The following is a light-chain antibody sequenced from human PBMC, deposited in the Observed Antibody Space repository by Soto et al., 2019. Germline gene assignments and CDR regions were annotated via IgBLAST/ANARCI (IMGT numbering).Light chain of an antibody. V-gene: IGLV1-44*01. Sequence: SVLTQPPSSSGTPGQMVTISCSGSSSNIGSNTVNWYQQLPGTAPKLLIYSNNQRPSGVPDRFSGSKSGTSASLAISGLQSEDEADYYCAAWDDSLNGHVLGTGTKVTV. CDR1: SSNIGSNT. CDR2: SNN. CDR3: AAWDDSLNGHV. J-gene: IGLJ1*01.